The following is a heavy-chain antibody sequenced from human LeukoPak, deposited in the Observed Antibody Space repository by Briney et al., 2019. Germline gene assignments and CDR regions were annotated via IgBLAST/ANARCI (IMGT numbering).Heavy chain of an antibody. Sequence: PGGSLRLSCAASGFTFSSYEMNWVRQAPGKGLEWVSCISSSGSTIYYADFVKGRFTISRDNSKNSLYLQMNSLRAEDTAVYYCARMKRYFDWSPLLGWFDPWGQGTLVTVSS. CDR3: ARMKRYFDWSPLLGWFDP. CDR2: ISSSGSTI. V-gene: IGHV3-48*03. J-gene: IGHJ5*02. D-gene: IGHD3-9*01. CDR1: GFTFSSYE.